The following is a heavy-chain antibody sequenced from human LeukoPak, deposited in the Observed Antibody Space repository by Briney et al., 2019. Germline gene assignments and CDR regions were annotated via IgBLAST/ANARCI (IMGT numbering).Heavy chain of an antibody. D-gene: IGHD1-26*01. CDR2: INPNSGGT. J-gene: IGHJ6*03. V-gene: IGHV1-2*02. CDR1: GYTFTGYY. Sequence: ASVKVSCKASGYTFTGYYMHWVRQAPGQGLEWMGWINPNSGGTNYAQKFQGRVTMTRDTSISTAYMELSRLRSGDTAVYYCARVSSGRANYYYYMDVWGKGTTVTVSS. CDR3: ARVSSGRANYYYYMDV.